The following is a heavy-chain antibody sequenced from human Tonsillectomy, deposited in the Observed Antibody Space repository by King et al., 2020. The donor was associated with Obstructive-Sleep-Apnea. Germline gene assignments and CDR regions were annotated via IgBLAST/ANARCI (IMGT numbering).Heavy chain of an antibody. J-gene: IGHJ6*02. CDR2: IYHSGST. D-gene: IGHD6-19*01. Sequence: VQLQESGPGLVKPSGTLSLTCAVSGGSISSSNWWSWVRQPPGKGLEWIGEIYHSGSTNYNPSLKSRVTISVDKSKNQFSLKLSSVTAADTAVYYCARVPLISSSGWSSRFYGMDVWGQGTTVTVSS. V-gene: IGHV4-4*02. CDR1: GGSISSSNW. CDR3: ARVPLISSSGWSSRFYGMDV.